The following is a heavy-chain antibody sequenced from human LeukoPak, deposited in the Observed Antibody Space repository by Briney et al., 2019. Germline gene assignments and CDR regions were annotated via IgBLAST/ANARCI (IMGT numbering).Heavy chain of an antibody. CDR3: VGSSWYLSPNPYYFDY. D-gene: IGHD6-13*01. CDR1: GGSISRTSYY. Sequence: SETLSLTCTVSGGSISRTSYYWGWIRQPPGKGLEWIGSNYYSGSTYYNPSLKSRVTISIDTSKQQFFLRVSSVTAADTAVYYCVGSSWYLSPNPYYFDYWGQGTRVTVSS. V-gene: IGHV4-39*01. CDR2: NYYSGST. J-gene: IGHJ4*02.